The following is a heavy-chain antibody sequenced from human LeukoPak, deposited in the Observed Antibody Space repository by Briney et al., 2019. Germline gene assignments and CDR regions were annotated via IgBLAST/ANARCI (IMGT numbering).Heavy chain of an antibody. CDR3: ARGLRGGYCSSTSCHLDY. J-gene: IGHJ4*02. V-gene: IGHV1-2*02. CDR1: GYTFTSYY. D-gene: IGHD2-2*01. CDR2: INPNSGGT. Sequence: ASVKVSCKASGYTFTSYYMHWVRQAPGQGHEWMGWINPNSGGTNCAQKFQGRVTMTRDTSISTAYMELSRLRSDDTAVYYCARGLRGGYCSSTSCHLDYWGQGTLVTVSS.